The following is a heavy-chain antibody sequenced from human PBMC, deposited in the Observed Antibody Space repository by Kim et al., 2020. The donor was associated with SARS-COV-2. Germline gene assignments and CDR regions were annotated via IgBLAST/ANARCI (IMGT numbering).Heavy chain of an antibody. CDR2: ISGSGGST. CDR3: AKVSIVRHSSGYEARHKFFDY. D-gene: IGHD3-22*01. Sequence: GGSLRLSCAASGFTFSSYAMSWVRQAPGKGLEWVSAISGSGGSTYYADSVKGRFTISRDNSKNTLYLQMNSLRAEDTAVYYCAKVSIVRHSSGYEARHKFFDYWGQGTLVTVSS. CDR1: GFTFSSYA. V-gene: IGHV3-23*01. J-gene: IGHJ4*02.